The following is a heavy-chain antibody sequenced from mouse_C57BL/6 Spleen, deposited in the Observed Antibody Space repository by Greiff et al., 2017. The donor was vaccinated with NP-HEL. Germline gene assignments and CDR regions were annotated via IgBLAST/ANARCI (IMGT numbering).Heavy chain of an antibody. CDR3: ARSGDYDGGVFDV. Sequence: EVQLQQSGPELVKPGASVKISCKASGYTFTDYYMNWVKQSHGKSLEWIGDINPNNGGTSYNQKFKGKATLTVDKSSSTAYMELRSLTSEDSAVYYCARSGDYDGGVFDVWGTGTTVTVSS. D-gene: IGHD2-4*01. V-gene: IGHV1-26*01. CDR1: GYTFTDYY. J-gene: IGHJ1*03. CDR2: INPNNGGT.